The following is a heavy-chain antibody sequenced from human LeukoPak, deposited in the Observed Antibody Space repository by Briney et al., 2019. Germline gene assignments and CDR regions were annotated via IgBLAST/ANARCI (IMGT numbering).Heavy chain of an antibody. V-gene: IGHV4-59*01. CDR1: GGSINNYY. Sequence: SETLSLTCTISGGSINNYYWSWIRQPPGKGLEWIGYIYYRGSTNYNPSLKSRVTFSVDTSKNQFSLKLNSVTAADTAVYYCARGGDYGDLRYFDYWGQGTLVTVSS. CDR3: ARGGDYGDLRYFDY. CDR2: IYYRGST. D-gene: IGHD4-17*01. J-gene: IGHJ4*02.